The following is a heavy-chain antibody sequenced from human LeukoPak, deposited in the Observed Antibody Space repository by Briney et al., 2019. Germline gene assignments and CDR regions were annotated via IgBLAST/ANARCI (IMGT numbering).Heavy chain of an antibody. CDR3: ARDREECSDGSCYSAGWFDS. CDR2: IHSSGST. J-gene: IGHJ5*01. V-gene: IGHV4-4*07. D-gene: IGHD2-15*01. CDR1: GGSIRNYY. Sequence: SETPSLTCTVSGGSIRNYYLNWIRQPAGKGLEWIGRIHSSGSTQYNYSLKSRATMSVDTSRKQFSLKLSAVTAADTAVYYCARDREECSDGSCYSAGWFDSWGQGTLVTVSS.